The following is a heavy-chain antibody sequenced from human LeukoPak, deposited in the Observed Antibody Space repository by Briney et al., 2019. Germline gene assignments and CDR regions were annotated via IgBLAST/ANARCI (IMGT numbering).Heavy chain of an antibody. J-gene: IGHJ6*02. D-gene: IGHD2/OR15-2a*01. Sequence: GESLKISCKGSGYSFTSYWIGWVRQMPGKGLEWMGIIYPGDSGTRYSPSFQGQVTISADKSISTAYLQWSSLKASDTAMYYCARIGAVNDYYYYYGMDVWGQGTTVTVSS. CDR3: ARIGAVNDYYYYYGMDV. V-gene: IGHV5-51*01. CDR1: GYSFTSYW. CDR2: IYPGDSGT.